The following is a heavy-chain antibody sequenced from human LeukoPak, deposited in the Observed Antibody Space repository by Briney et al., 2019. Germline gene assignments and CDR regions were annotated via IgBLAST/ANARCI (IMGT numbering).Heavy chain of an antibody. J-gene: IGHJ4*02. CDR2: INPSGGST. CDR3: ARGSRPVYNLLTGKRYFDY. D-gene: IGHD3-9*01. V-gene: IGHV1-46*01. Sequence: GASVKVSCKASGYTFTTYYVHWVRQAPGQGLEWMGIINPSGGSTTYAQKFQGRLTMTRDMSTSTVYMELSSLRSEDTAVYYCARGSRPVYNLLTGKRYFDYWGQGTLLTVSS. CDR1: GYTFTTYY.